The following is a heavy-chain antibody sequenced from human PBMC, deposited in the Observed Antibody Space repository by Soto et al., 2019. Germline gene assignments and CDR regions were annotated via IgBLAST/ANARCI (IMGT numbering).Heavy chain of an antibody. J-gene: IGHJ5*02. V-gene: IGHV4-59*01. D-gene: IGHD2-2*01. Sequence: PSETLSLTCTVSGGSISSYYWSWIRQPPGKGLEWIGYIYYSGSTNYNPSLKSRVTISVDTSKNQFSLKLSSVTAADTAVYYCARDLEVPAAKGGYNWFDPWGQGTLVTVSS. CDR1: GGSISSYY. CDR2: IYYSGST. CDR3: ARDLEVPAAKGGYNWFDP.